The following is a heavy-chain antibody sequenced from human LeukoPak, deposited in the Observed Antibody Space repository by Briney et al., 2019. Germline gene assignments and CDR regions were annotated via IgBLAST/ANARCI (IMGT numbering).Heavy chain of an antibody. V-gene: IGHV3-53*01. CDR2: IYSGGST. D-gene: IGHD3-9*01. CDR1: GFTVSSNY. Sequence: HPGGSLRLSCAASGFTVSSNYMSWVRQAPGKGLEWVSVIYSGGSTYYADSVKGRFTISRDNSKNTLYLQMNSLRAEDTAVYYCARDVSLTGYYSDIWGQGTMVTVSS. CDR3: ARDVSLTGYYSDI. J-gene: IGHJ3*02.